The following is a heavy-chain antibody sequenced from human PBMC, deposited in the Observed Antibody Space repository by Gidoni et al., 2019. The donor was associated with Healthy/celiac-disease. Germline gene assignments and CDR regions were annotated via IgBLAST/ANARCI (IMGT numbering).Heavy chain of an antibody. CDR3: ARRRVNSSSWYGEFDY. CDR2: IDPSDSYT. V-gene: IGHV5-10-1*03. D-gene: IGHD6-13*01. Sequence: EVQLVQSGAEVKKPGESLRISCKGSGYSFTSYWISWVRQMPGKGLEWMGRIDPSDSYTNYSPSFQGHVTISADKSISTAYLQWSSLKASDTAMYYCARRRVNSSSWYGEFDYWGQGTLVTVSS. CDR1: GYSFTSYW. J-gene: IGHJ4*02.